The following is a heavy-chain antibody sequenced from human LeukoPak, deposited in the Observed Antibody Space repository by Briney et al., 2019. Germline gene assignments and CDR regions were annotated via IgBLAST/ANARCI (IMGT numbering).Heavy chain of an antibody. Sequence: SCKASGGTFSSYAMSWVRQAPGKGLEWVSAISGSGGSTYYADSVKGRFTISRDNSKNTLYLQMNSLRAEDTAVYYCAKDLVAAAVVQHWGQGTLVTVSS. D-gene: IGHD6-13*01. CDR1: GGTFSSYA. V-gene: IGHV3-23*01. J-gene: IGHJ1*01. CDR2: ISGSGGST. CDR3: AKDLVAAAVVQH.